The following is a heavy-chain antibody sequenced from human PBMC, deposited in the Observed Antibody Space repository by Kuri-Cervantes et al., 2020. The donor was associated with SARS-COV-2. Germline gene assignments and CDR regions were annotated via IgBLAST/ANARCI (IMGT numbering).Heavy chain of an antibody. CDR2: INHSGST. CDR1: GGSFSGYY. Sequence: SETLSLTCAIYGGSFSGYYWSWIRQPPGKGLEWIGEINHSGSTNYNPSLKSRVTISVDTSKNQFSLKLSSVTAADTAVYYCARALGSGSYYNRRNDYYYYGMDVWGQGTTVTVSS. D-gene: IGHD3-10*01. V-gene: IGHV4-34*01. J-gene: IGHJ6*02. CDR3: ARALGSGSYYNRRNDYYYYGMDV.